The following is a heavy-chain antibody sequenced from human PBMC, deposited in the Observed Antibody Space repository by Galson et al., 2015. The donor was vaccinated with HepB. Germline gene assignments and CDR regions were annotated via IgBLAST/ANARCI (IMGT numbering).Heavy chain of an antibody. V-gene: IGHV1-2*02. Sequence: SVKVSCKASGYTFTGYSIHWVRQAPGQGLEWMGWINPNSGATNYAQKFQGRVTMTRDTSISTAYMELSRLRSDDTAVYYCARQPPGWFDPWGQGTLVTVSS. CDR2: INPNSGAT. CDR3: ARQPPGWFDP. CDR1: GYTFTGYS. J-gene: IGHJ5*02. D-gene: IGHD1-14*01.